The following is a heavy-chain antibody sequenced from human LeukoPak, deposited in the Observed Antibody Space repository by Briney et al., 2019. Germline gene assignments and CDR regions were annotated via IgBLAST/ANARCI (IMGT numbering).Heavy chain of an antibody. D-gene: IGHD2-2*01. Sequence: SPSETLSLTCAGYGGSFSGYYWSWVRQPPGKGLEWIGEINHSGSTNYNPSLKSRVTISVDTSKNQFSLKLSSVTAADTAVYYCARLIVVVPAAPENDAFDIWGQGTMVTVSS. J-gene: IGHJ3*02. V-gene: IGHV4-34*01. CDR1: GGSFSGYY. CDR2: INHSGST. CDR3: ARLIVVVPAAPENDAFDI.